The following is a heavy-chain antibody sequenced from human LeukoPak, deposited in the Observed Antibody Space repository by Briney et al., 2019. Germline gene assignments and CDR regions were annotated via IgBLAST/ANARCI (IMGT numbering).Heavy chain of an antibody. Sequence: SETLSLTCTVSGGSISSYYWSWIRQPPGKGLEWIGYIYYSGSTNYNPSLKSRVTISVDTSKNQFSLKLSSVTAADTAVYYCARSSSGWAMWFDPWGQGTLVTVSS. CDR2: IYYSGST. D-gene: IGHD6-19*01. CDR1: GGSISSYY. J-gene: IGHJ5*02. V-gene: IGHV4-59*01. CDR3: ARSSSGWAMWFDP.